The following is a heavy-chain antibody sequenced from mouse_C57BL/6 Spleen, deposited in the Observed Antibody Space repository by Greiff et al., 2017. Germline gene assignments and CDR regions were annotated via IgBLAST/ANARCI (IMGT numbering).Heavy chain of an antibody. J-gene: IGHJ2*01. CDR1: GYTFTDYS. D-gene: IGHD1-1*01. CDR3: ARSTAVVAPYFDY. V-gene: IGHV1-19*01. Sequence: VQLKQSGPVLVKPGASVKMSCKASGYTFTDYSMNWVKQSPGKSLEWIGVINPYNGGTSYNQTFKGKATLTVDKSSSTAYMELNSLTSEDSAVYYCARSTAVVAPYFDYWGQGTTLTVSS. CDR2: INPYNGGT.